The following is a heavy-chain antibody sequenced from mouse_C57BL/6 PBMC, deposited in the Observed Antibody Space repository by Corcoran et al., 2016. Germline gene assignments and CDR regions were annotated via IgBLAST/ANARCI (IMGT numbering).Heavy chain of an antibody. V-gene: IGHV9-3*01. CDR1: GYTFTTYG. J-gene: IGHJ1*03. D-gene: IGHD3-1*01. CDR2: INTYSGVP. Sequence: QIQLVQSGPELKKPGETVKISCKASGYTFTTYGMSWVKQAPGKGLKWMGWINTYSGVPTYADDFKGRFAFSLETSASTAYLQINNLKNEDTATYFFARGGLYWYFDVWGTGTTVTVSS. CDR3: ARGGLYWYFDV.